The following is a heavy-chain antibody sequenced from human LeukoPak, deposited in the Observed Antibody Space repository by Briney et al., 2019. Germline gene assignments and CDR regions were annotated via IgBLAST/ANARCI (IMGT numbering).Heavy chain of an antibody. J-gene: IGHJ4*02. CDR2: ISSGSTI. V-gene: IGHV3-48*03. Sequence: GGSLRLSCAASGFTFSSYEMNWVRQAPGKGLEWVSYISSGSTIYYADSVKGRFTISRDNAKNSLYLQMNSLRAEDTAVYYCARGLRYFDWLPPDYWGQGTLVTVSS. D-gene: IGHD3-9*01. CDR3: ARGLRYFDWLPPDY. CDR1: GFTFSSYE.